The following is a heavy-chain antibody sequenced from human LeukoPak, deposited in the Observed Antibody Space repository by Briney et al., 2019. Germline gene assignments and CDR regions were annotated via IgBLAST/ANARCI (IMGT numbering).Heavy chain of an antibody. V-gene: IGHV3-66*01. Sequence: PGGSLRLSCAASGFTVSSNYMSWVRQAPGKGLEWVSVIYSGGSTYYADSVKGRFTISRDNSKNTLYLQMNSLRAEDTAVYYCARGLRGHSYGRPIDYWGQGTLVTVSS. CDR1: GFTVSSNY. CDR3: ARGLRGHSYGRPIDY. D-gene: IGHD5-18*01. J-gene: IGHJ4*02. CDR2: IYSGGST.